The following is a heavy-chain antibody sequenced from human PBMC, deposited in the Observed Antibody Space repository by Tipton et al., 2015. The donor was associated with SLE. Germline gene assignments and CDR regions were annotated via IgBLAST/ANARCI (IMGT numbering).Heavy chain of an antibody. CDR1: GFTFSTYG. V-gene: IGHV3-74*01. J-gene: IGHJ4*02. CDR2: VNSDGSST. Sequence: SLRLSCAASGFTFSTYGMHWVRQAPGKGLVWVSRVNSDGSSTTYADSVRGRFTISRDTAKNTLYLQMNSLRAEDTAVYYCVGASPSFDYWGQGTLVTVSS. CDR3: VGASPSFDY.